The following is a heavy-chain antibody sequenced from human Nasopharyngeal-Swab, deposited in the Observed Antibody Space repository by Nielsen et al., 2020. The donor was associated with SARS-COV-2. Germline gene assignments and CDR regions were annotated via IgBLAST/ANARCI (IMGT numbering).Heavy chain of an antibody. CDR2: IINDETTT. V-gene: IGHV3-74*01. CDR3: ATGGRSAFEI. D-gene: IGHD3-16*01. J-gene: IGHJ3*02. CDR1: GFTFSGYW. Sequence: GESLKISCAASGFTFSGYWMHWVRQVPGKGLVWVSRIINDETTTRYADSVKGRFTISRDNAKNTLYLQMNSLRAEDTAVYFCATGGRSAFEIWGQGTMVTVSS.